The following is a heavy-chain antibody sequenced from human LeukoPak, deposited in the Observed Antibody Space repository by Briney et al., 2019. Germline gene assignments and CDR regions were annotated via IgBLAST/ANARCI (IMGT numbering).Heavy chain of an antibody. V-gene: IGHV4-31*03. CDR1: GDSISSGDYY. Sequence: SETLSLTCTVSGDSISSGDYYCSWIRQHPGEGLEWIGYIYYSGSTYYNPSLKSRVTISVDTSKNQFSLKLSSVTAADTAVYYCARRNYGSGDNNWFDPWGQGTLVTASS. CDR3: ARRNYGSGDNNWFDP. D-gene: IGHD3-10*01. CDR2: IYYSGST. J-gene: IGHJ5*02.